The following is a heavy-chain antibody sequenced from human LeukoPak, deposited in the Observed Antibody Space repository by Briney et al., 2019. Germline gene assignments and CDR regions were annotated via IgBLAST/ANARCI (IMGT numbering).Heavy chain of an antibody. D-gene: IGHD2-15*01. CDR2: IYYSGST. J-gene: IGHJ4*02. CDR1: GGSISSSSYY. CDR3: ARDRPRGYRPYYFDY. V-gene: IGHV4-39*07. Sequence: SETLSLTCTVSGGSISSSSYYWGWIRQPPGKGLEWIGSIYYSGSTYYNPSLKSRVTISVDTSKNQFSLKLSSVTAADTAVYYCARDRPRGYRPYYFDYWGQGTLVTVSS.